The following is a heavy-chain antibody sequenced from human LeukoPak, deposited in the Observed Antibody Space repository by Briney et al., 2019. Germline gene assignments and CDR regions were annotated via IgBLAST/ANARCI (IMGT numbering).Heavy chain of an antibody. CDR3: ARVLCSGGSCYGLPINWFDP. V-gene: IGHV4-39*07. Sequence: PSEILSLTCTVSGGSISSSSYYWGWIRQPPGKGLEWIGSIYYSGSTYYNPSLKSRVTISVDTSKNQFSLKLSSVTAADTAVYYCARVLCSGGSCYGLPINWFDPWGQGTLVTVSS. D-gene: IGHD2-15*01. CDR1: GGSISSSSYY. CDR2: IYYSGST. J-gene: IGHJ5*02.